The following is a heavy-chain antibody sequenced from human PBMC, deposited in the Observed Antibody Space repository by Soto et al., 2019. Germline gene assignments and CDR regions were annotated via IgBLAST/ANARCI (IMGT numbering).Heavy chain of an antibody. CDR3: ARGGEWGHNYYYYGMDV. CDR1: GFTFSSYG. Sequence: GGSLRLSCAASGFTFSSYGMHWVRQAPGKGLEWVAVIWYDGSNKYYADSVKGRFTISRDNSKNTLYLQMNSLRAEDTAVYYCARGGEWGHNYYYYGMDVWGQGTTVTVSS. CDR2: IWYDGSNK. V-gene: IGHV3-33*01. J-gene: IGHJ6*02. D-gene: IGHD1-26*01.